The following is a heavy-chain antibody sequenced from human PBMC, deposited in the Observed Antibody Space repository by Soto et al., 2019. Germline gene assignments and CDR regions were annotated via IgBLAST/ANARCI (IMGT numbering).Heavy chain of an antibody. CDR1: GFTFSGHT. J-gene: IGHJ4*01. Sequence: EVQLVESGGGLVKPGGSLRLSCAASGFTFSGHTINWVRQAPGKGLEWVSSVSSSSSYIYYADSVKGRFTASRDNAEKSLYLQMNSLRAEDTAIYYCARCMGFDGSGYAFFESWGQGTLVTVSS. CDR2: VSSSSSYI. V-gene: IGHV3-21*01. D-gene: IGHD3-10*01. CDR3: ARCMGFDGSGYAFFES.